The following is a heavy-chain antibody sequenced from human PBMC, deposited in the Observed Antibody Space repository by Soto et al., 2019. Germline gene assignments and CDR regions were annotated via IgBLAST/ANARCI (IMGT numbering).Heavy chain of an antibody. J-gene: IGHJ4*02. Sequence: GASVKVSCKASGYTFTSYGISWVRQAPGQGLEWMGWISAYNGNTNYPQKLQGRVTMTRDTSTSTLYMELTSLRSEDTAVYYCARGGHVVVVTAAFDYWGQGTLVTVSS. CDR3: ARGGHVVVVTAAFDY. D-gene: IGHD2-21*02. V-gene: IGHV1-18*01. CDR1: GYTFTSYG. CDR2: ISAYNGNT.